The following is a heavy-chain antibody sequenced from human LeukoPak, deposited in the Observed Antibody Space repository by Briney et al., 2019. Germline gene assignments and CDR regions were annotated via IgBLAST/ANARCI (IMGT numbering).Heavy chain of an antibody. J-gene: IGHJ3*02. CDR1: EFTFSSYS. D-gene: IGHD2-21*02. CDR2: ISSGSSYI. V-gene: IGHV3-21*01. Sequence: PGGSLRLSCAASEFTFSSYSMNWVRQAPGKGLEWVSSISSGSSYIYYADSVKGRFTISRDNAKNSLYLQMNSLRAEDTAVYYCARVGIVVVTDAFDIWGQGTMVTVSS. CDR3: ARVGIVVVTDAFDI.